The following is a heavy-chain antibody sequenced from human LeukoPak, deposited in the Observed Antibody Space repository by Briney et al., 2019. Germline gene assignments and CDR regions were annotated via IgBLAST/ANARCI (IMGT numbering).Heavy chain of an antibody. CDR1: GFTVSSNY. CDR2: ISYDGSNK. Sequence: GGSLRLSCAASGFTVSSNYMSWVRQAPGKGLEWVAVISYDGSNKYYADSVKGRFTISRDNSKNTLYRQMNSLRAEDTAVYYCAKDMAEGAAAGIFDYWGQGTLVTVSS. V-gene: IGHV3-30*18. D-gene: IGHD6-13*01. CDR3: AKDMAEGAAAGIFDY. J-gene: IGHJ4*02.